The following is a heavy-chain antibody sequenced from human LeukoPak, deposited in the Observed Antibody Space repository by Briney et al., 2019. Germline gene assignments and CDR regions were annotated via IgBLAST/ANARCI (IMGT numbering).Heavy chain of an antibody. CDR2: INHSGST. J-gene: IGHJ4*02. V-gene: IGHV4-34*01. CDR3: ARAKWRAIFDY. D-gene: IGHD1-26*01. Sequence: SETLSLTCTVSGGSISSYYWSWIRQPPGKGLEWIGEINHSGSTNYNPSLKSRVTISVDTSKNQFSLKLSSVTAADTAVYYCARAKWRAIFDYWGQGTLVTVSS. CDR1: GGSISSYY.